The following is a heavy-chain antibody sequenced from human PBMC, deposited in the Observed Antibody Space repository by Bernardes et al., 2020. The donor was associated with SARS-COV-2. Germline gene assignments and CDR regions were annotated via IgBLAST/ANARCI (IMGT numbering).Heavy chain of an antibody. CDR3: AKDLYTKNMGYYYNGMDV. CDR2: IKQDGSEK. Sequence: VGSLSLSCIASGFTFSNYWMSWVRQAPGKGLEWVANIKQDGSEKYYVDSVKGRFTISRDNAKNSVYLQMSSLRAEDTAVYYCAKDLYTKNMGYYYNGMDVWGQGTTVTVSS. J-gene: IGHJ6*02. CDR1: GFTFSNYW. D-gene: IGHD2-8*01. V-gene: IGHV3-7*01.